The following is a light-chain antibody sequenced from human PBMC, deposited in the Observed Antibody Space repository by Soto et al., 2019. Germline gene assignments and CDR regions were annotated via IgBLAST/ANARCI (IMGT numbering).Light chain of an antibody. V-gene: IGKV1-9*01. CDR3: QQFKTYPRT. CDR1: QAVPTN. J-gene: IGKJ4*01. CDR2: EES. Sequence: DIHLTQSPSFLSASVGDRVTITCRPSQAVPTNMAWYQQKPGQPPKLLIYEESTLHSGVPSRFSGRKSVTQFTLTIDSLQPEDFATYYCQQFKTYPRTFGGGTKVEIK.